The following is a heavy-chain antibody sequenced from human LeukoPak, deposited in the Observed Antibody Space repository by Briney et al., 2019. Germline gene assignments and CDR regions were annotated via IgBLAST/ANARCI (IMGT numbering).Heavy chain of an antibody. D-gene: IGHD2-2*01. CDR2: ISSSSSYI. CDR1: GFTFSSYN. J-gene: IGHJ3*02. CDR3: ARTDALDAFDI. V-gene: IGHV3-21*01. Sequence: GGSLRLSCAASGFTFSSYNMNWVRQAPGKGLEWVSSISSSSSYIHYADSVKGRFTISRDNAKNSLYLQMNSLRAEDTAVYYCARTDALDAFDIWGQGTMVTVSS.